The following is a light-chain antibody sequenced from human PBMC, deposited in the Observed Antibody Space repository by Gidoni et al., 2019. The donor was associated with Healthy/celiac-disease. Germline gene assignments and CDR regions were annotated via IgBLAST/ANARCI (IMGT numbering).Light chain of an antibody. CDR1: QGISSY. CDR3: QQYYSYPPVT. Sequence: AIRMTQSPSSFSASTGDRVTITCRASQGISSYLAWYQQKPGKAPKLLIYAASTLQSGVPSRFSGSGSGTDFTLTISCLQSEDCATYYCQQYYSYPPVTFGQGTKVEIK. V-gene: IGKV1-8*01. J-gene: IGKJ1*01. CDR2: AAS.